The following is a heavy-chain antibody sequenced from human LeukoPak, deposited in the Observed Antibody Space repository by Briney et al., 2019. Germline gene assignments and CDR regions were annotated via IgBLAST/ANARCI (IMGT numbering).Heavy chain of an antibody. CDR2: ISRSGSTI. V-gene: IGHV3-48*03. D-gene: IGHD3-22*01. Sequence: GGSLRLSCAASGFTFSSYEMNWVRQAPGKGLEWVSYISRSGSTIYYADSVKGRFTISRDNAKNSLYLQMNSLRAEDTAVYYCARDPKWWYDSRAWGQGTLVIVSS. CDR1: GFTFSSYE. CDR3: ARDPKWWYDSRA. J-gene: IGHJ4*02.